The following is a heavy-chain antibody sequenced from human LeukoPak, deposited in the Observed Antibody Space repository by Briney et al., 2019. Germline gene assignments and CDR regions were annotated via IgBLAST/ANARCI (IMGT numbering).Heavy chain of an antibody. CDR2: INHSGST. J-gene: IGHJ4*02. CDR3: ARGPRYSRHVDY. Sequence: SETLSLTCAVYGGSFSGYYWSWIRQPPGKGLEWIGEINHSGSTNYNPSLKSRVTISVDTSKNQFSLKLSSVTAADTAVYYCARGPRYSRHVDYWGQGTLVTVSS. V-gene: IGHV4-34*01. CDR1: GGSFSGYY. D-gene: IGHD5-12*01.